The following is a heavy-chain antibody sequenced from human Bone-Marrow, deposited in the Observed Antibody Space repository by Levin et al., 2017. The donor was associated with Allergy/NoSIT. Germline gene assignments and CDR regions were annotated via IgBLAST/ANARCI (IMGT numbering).Heavy chain of an antibody. CDR2: INHSGST. CDR3: ARDHLAAPPGDWFDP. D-gene: IGHD6-6*01. J-gene: IGHJ5*02. V-gene: IGHV4-34*01. CDR1: GGSFSGYY. Sequence: SETLSLTCAVYGGSFSGYYWSWIRQPPGKGLEWIGEINHSGSTNYNPSLKSRVTISVDTSKNQFSLKLSSVTAADTAVYYCARDHLAAPPGDWFDPWGQGTLVTVSS.